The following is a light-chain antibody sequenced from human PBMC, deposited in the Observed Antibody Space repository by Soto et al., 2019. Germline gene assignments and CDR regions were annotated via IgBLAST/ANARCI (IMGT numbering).Light chain of an antibody. CDR1: SSDIGNNY. J-gene: IGLJ3*02. CDR2: DNN. Sequence: QSVLTQPPSVSAAPGLKVTITCSGSSSDIGNNYVSCHQQLPGTAPKLLIYDNNKRPSGIPDRFSGSKSGTSATLGITGLQTGDEADYYRGTWDGSLSRVFGGGTKLTVL. V-gene: IGLV1-51*01. CDR3: GTWDGSLSRV.